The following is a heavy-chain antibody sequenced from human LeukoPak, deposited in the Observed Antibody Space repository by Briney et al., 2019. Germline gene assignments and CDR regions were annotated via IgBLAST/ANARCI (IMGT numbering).Heavy chain of an antibody. CDR2: IYPADSDA. D-gene: IGHD6-13*01. Sequence: GESLKISCKGSGYSFSSYWIGWVRQMPGKGLELMRIIYPADSDARYSPSFQGQVTVSADKSISTAYLQWSSLKASDTAIYYCARLPSSRYPYYFDFWGQGALVTVSS. CDR3: ARLPSSRYPYYFDF. J-gene: IGHJ4*02. V-gene: IGHV5-51*01. CDR1: GYSFSSYW.